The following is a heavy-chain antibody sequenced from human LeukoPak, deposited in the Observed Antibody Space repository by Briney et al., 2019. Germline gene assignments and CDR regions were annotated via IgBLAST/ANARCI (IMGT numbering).Heavy chain of an antibody. V-gene: IGHV1-24*01. CDR3: ATVRGYSGYDPGRYFDY. CDR2: FDPEDGET. D-gene: IGHD5-12*01. CDR1: GYTLTELS. J-gene: IGHJ4*02. Sequence: ASVKVSCKVSGYTLTELSMHWVRQAPGKGLEWMGGFDPEDGETIYAQKFQGRVTMTEDTSTDTAYMELSSPRSEDTAVYYCATVRGYSGYDPGRYFDYWGQGTLVTVSS.